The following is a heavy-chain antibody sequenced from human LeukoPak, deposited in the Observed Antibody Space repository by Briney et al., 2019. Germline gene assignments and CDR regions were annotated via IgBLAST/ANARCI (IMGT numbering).Heavy chain of an antibody. D-gene: IGHD2-2*01. V-gene: IGHV4-59*01. CDR1: GGSISSYY. CDR2: IYYSGST. J-gene: IGHJ6*03. Sequence: SETLSLTCTVSGGSISSYYWSWIRQPPGKGLEWIGYIYYSGSTNYNPSLKSRVTVSVDTSKNRFSLKLSSVTAADTAVYYCARDGAVVPAAKGYYYMDVWGKGTTVTVSS. CDR3: ARDGAVVPAAKGYYYMDV.